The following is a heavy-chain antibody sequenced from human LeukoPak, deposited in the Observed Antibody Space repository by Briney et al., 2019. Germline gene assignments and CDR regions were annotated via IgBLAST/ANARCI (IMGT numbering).Heavy chain of an antibody. CDR2: IIPIFGTA. D-gene: IGHD2-2*01. J-gene: IGHJ5*02. CDR3: ARDVRHRYCSSSSCYWGWLDP. CDR1: GGTFRSYA. V-gene: IGHV1-69*01. Sequence: SVKVSCKASGGTFRSYAITWVRQAPGQGLEWMGGIIPIFGTANYARKFQDRVTITADESTSAAYMELSSLRSEDTAVYYCARDVRHRYCSSSSCYWGWLDPWGQGTLVTVSS.